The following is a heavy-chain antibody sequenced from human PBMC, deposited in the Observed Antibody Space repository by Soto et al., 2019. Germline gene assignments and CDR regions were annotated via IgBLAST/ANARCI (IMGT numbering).Heavy chain of an antibody. J-gene: IGHJ6*03. CDR1: GFTFNHYY. D-gene: IGHD1-7*01. CDR3: ARWNYLGRWPGLDV. Sequence: QVQLVESGGGLVKPGGSLRLSCAASGFTFNHYYLAWIRRAPGKGLEWVSDVSGSGSSVFYTDSLKGRFTMSRENAKRSVYLKMNSLTVEDTAVYYCARWNYLGRWPGLDVWGNGTTVTVSS. CDR2: VSGSGSSV. V-gene: IGHV3-11*01.